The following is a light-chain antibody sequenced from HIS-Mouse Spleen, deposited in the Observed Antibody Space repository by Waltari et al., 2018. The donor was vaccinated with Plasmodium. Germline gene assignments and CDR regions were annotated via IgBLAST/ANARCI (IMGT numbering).Light chain of an antibody. CDR1: QGISSY. J-gene: IGKJ1*01. CDR2: AAS. Sequence: AIRMTQSPSSLSVSTGARVTITCRASQGISSYLAWYQQKPGKAPKLLIYAASTLQSGVPSRFSGSGSGTDFTLTISCLQSEDFATYYCQQYYSYPPWTFGQGTKVEIK. CDR3: QQYYSYPPWT. V-gene: IGKV1-8*01.